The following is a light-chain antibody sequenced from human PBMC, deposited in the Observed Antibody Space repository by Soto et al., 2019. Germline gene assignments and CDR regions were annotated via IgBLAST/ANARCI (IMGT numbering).Light chain of an antibody. CDR1: QSVSSSY. CDR2: GAS. V-gene: IGKV3-20*01. CDR3: QQYYNSTRT. J-gene: IGKJ1*01. Sequence: EIVFTQSPGTRSLSPGERATLSCRASQSVSSSYLAWYQQKPGQAPRLVIYGASSRETGIRDRFSGSGAGTEFTLTISRLEPEDFAVDYCQQYYNSTRTFGQGTKVDIK.